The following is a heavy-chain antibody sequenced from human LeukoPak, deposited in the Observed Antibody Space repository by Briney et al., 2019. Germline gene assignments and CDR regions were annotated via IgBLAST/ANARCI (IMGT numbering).Heavy chain of an antibody. CDR3: ARASITMVRGVMWKYGMDV. V-gene: IGHV3-48*02. D-gene: IGHD3-10*01. J-gene: IGHJ6*02. Sequence: GGSLRLSCAASGFTFSSYSMNWVRQAPGEGLGWVSYISIISSTIYYADSVKGRFTISRDNAKNSLYLQMNSLRDEDTAVYYCARASITMVRGVMWKYGMDVWGQGTTVTVSS. CDR2: ISIISSTI. CDR1: GFTFSSYS.